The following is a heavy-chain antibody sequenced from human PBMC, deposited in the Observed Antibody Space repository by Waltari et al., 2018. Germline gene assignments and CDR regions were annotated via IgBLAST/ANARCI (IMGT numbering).Heavy chain of an antibody. CDR1: GYTLTELS. V-gene: IGHV1-24*01. D-gene: IGHD3-22*01. Sequence: QVQLVQSGAEVKKPGASVTVSCKVSGYTLTELSMPWVRQAPGKGLEWMGGFDPEDGETIYAQKFQGRVTMTEDTSTDTAYMELSSLRSEDTAVYYCATDLRNYDSSGYYLWWGQGTLVTVSS. CDR3: ATDLRNYDSSGYYLW. J-gene: IGHJ4*02. CDR2: FDPEDGET.